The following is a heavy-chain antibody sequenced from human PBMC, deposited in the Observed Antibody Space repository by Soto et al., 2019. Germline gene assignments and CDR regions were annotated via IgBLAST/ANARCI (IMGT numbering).Heavy chain of an antibody. CDR2: ISYDGSNK. CDR3: AKDSEKYSYGYDPYYGMDV. V-gene: IGHV3-30*18. J-gene: IGHJ6*02. CDR1: GFTFSSYG. D-gene: IGHD5-18*01. Sequence: GGSLRLSCAASGFTFSSYGMHWVRQAPGKGLEWVAVISYDGSNKYYADSVKGRFTISRDNSKNTLYLQMNSLRAEDTAVYYCAKDSEKYSYGYDPYYGMDVWGQGTTVTVSS.